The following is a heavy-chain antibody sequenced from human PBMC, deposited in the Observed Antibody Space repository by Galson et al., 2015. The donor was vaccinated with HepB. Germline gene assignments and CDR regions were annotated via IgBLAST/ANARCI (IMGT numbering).Heavy chain of an antibody. Sequence: SLRLSCATSGFRFDDYAMHWVRQAPGKGLEWVSGISWNSGSVGYADSVKGRFTISRDNAKNSLYLQMNNVKTEDTALYYCAKDILISEDGGFDNWGQGTLVTVSS. CDR3: AKDILISEDGGFDN. V-gene: IGHV3-9*01. CDR1: GFRFDDYA. CDR2: ISWNSGSV. D-gene: IGHD2-21*01. J-gene: IGHJ4*02.